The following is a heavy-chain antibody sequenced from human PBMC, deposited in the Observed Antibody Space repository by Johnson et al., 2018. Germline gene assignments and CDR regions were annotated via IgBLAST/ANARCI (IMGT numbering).Heavy chain of an antibody. Sequence: QVQLVQSGAEVKKPGSSXKVSCKASGGTFSSYTISWVRQAPGQGLEWMGRIIPILGIANSAQKFQGRATITADKSTSTAYMKLSSLRSEDTGVYFCARRKLGELSSFYYYSYMDVWGKWTTVTVSS. CDR1: GGTFSSYT. D-gene: IGHD3-16*02. CDR3: ARRKLGELSSFYYYSYMDV. V-gene: IGHV1-69*02. CDR2: IIPILGIA. J-gene: IGHJ6*03.